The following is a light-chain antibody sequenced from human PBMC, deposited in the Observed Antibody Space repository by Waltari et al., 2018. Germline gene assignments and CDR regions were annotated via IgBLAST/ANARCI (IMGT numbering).Light chain of an antibody. Sequence: DVQMTQSHSTLSASVGDRVTITCRASHNISSWLGWYQQKPGKAPKLLIYRASILESGVPSRFSGSRSGTEFTLTITSLQPDDVATYFCQLYNTFGQGTKLEIK. CDR2: RAS. CDR1: HNISSW. CDR3: QLYNT. J-gene: IGKJ2*01. V-gene: IGKV1-5*03.